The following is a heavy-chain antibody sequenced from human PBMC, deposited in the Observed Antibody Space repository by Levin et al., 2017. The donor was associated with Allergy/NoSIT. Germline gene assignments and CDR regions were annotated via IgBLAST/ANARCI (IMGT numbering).Heavy chain of an antibody. V-gene: IGHV4-59*08. Sequence: GSLRLSCTVSGGSIDSYCWSWIRQPPGKGLEWIGFIYYSKNTNYNPSLESRVTISVDTSKNQFSLKLSSVTAADTAVYFCARSFVDRSYFYYSMDVWGQGTTVTVSS. CDR2: IYYSKNT. CDR1: GGSIDSYC. J-gene: IGHJ6*02. CDR3: ARSFVDRSYFYYSMDV. D-gene: IGHD2/OR15-2a*01.